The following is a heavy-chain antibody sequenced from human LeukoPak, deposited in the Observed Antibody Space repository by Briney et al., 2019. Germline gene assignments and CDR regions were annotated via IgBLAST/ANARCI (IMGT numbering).Heavy chain of an antibody. CDR1: GGTSNSHA. CDR2: IIPNLGTT. D-gene: IGHD3-22*01. CDR3: ATTNDGGGYQWGDFFDF. V-gene: IGHV1-69*04. J-gene: IGHJ4*02. Sequence: SVKVSCKASGGTSNSHAINWVRQAPGQGLEWMGRIIPNLGTTNRAQNFQDRVTLTADKSTNTAYMELTSLTSDDTAVYYCATTNDGGGYQWGDFFDFWGQGTLVTVSS.